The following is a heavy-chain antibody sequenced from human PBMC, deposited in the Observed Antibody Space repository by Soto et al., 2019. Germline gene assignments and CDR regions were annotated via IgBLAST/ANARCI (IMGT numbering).Heavy chain of an antibody. Sequence: ASVKVSCKASGYTFTSYYMHWVRQAPGQGLEWMGIINPSGGSTSYAQKFQGRVTMTRDTSTSTVYMELSSLRSEDTAVYYCARERARYNWNPLKGGMDVWGQGTTVTVSS. CDR2: INPSGGST. CDR3: ARERARYNWNPLKGGMDV. V-gene: IGHV1-46*01. D-gene: IGHD1-20*01. J-gene: IGHJ6*02. CDR1: GYTFTSYY.